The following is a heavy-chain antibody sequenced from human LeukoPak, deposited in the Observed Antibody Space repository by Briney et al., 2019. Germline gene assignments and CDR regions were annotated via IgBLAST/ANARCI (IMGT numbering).Heavy chain of an antibody. CDR2: INTNTGNP. J-gene: IGHJ6*03. D-gene: IGHD6-13*01. Sequence: GAPVKVSCKASGYTFTSYAMNWVRQAPGQGLEWMGWINTNTGNPTYAQGFTGRFVFSLDTSVSTAYLQISSLKAEDTAVYYCARVGILPSTGIAAAGVYYYYMDVWGKGTTVTVSS. CDR3: ARVGILPSTGIAAAGVYYYYMDV. CDR1: GYTFTSYA. V-gene: IGHV7-4-1*02.